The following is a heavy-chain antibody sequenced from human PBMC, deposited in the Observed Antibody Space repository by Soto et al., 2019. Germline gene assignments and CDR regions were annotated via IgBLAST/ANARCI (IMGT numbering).Heavy chain of an antibody. J-gene: IGHJ4*02. V-gene: IGHV1-2*04. CDR1: GYTFTDYY. D-gene: IGHD6-19*01. Sequence: QVQLVQSGAEVKKPGASVKVSCTASGYTFTDYYVHWVRQAPGQGLEWMGWINVNSGVTNLGQKFQVWVSLSRDTSVSTAYMELNRLKAVDTAVFFCARGVSGWSPFDLWGQGTLVTVSS. CDR3: ARGVSGWSPFDL. CDR2: INVNSGVT.